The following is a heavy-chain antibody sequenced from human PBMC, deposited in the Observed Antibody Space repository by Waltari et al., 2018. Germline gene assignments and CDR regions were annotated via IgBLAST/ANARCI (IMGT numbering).Heavy chain of an antibody. Sequence: QVQLVQSGAAVKKPGASVNISCKASGYTFANFHIHWVRQAPGHGLEWMGKINPSGGSAGYPQKFQGRITMTREMSTGTVYMELSSLTYEDTAVYFCARVAPGPYYFDSWGQGTLVTVSS. CDR3: ARVAPGPYYFDS. CDR1: GYTFANFH. J-gene: IGHJ4*02. V-gene: IGHV1-46*01. CDR2: INPSGGSA.